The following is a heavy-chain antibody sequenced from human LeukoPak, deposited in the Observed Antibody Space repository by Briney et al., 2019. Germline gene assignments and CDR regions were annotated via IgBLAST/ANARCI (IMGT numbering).Heavy chain of an antibody. CDR2: ISWNSGSI. CDR1: GFTFDDYA. CDR3: AKGIVRDGYNCDY. J-gene: IGHJ4*02. V-gene: IGHV3-9*01. Sequence: GGSLRLSCAASGFTFDDYAMHWVRQAPGKGLEWVSGISWNSGSIGYADSVKGRFTISRDNAKNSLYLQMNSQRAEDTALYYCAKGIVRDGYNCDYWGQGTLVTVSS. D-gene: IGHD5-24*01.